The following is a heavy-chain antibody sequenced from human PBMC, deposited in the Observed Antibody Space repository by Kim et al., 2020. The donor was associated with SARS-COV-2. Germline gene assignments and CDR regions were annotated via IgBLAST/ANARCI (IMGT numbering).Heavy chain of an antibody. CDR1: GFTFSNFA. CDR3: ARSYEAKRGLGVTTFSD. D-gene: IGHD4-17*01. J-gene: IGHJ4*03. Sequence: GGSLRLSCEASGFTFSNFAMSWVRQIPGKGLEGVSFITSDGATHYADSVKGRFVISRDNTKKTLNLQMNSLTAEDTAIYYCARSYEAKRGLGVTTFSDWGHGAHVTVSS. CDR2: ITSDGAT. V-gene: IGHV3-23*01.